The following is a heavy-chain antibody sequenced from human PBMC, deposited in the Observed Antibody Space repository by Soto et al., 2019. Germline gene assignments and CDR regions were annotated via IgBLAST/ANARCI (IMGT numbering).Heavy chain of an antibody. CDR1: GGTFSSYA. V-gene: IGHV1-69*01. CDR2: IIPIFGTA. D-gene: IGHD6-13*01. J-gene: IGHJ6*02. CDR3: ARDLGIAAAGHYYYYGMDV. Sequence: VQLVQSGAEVKKPGSSVKVSCKASGGTFSSYAISWVRQAPGQGLEWMGGIIPIFGTANYAQKFQGRVTITADESTSTAYMELSSLRSEDTAVYYCARDLGIAAAGHYYYYGMDVWGQGTTVTVSS.